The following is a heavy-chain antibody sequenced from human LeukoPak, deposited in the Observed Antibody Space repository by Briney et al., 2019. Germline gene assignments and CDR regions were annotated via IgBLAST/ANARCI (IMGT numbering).Heavy chain of an antibody. D-gene: IGHD4-17*01. CDR1: GFTFCDYY. CDR2: ISSSGSTI. J-gene: IGHJ6*02. V-gene: IGHV3-11*01. Sequence: GGSLRLSCAASGFTFCDYYTSRIRQAPGKRREWVSYISSSGSTIYYADSVKGRFTISRDNAKNSLYLQMNSLRAEDTAVYYCARDEVTTVTTTYYYYGMDVWGQGTTVTVSS. CDR3: ARDEVTTVTTTYYYYGMDV.